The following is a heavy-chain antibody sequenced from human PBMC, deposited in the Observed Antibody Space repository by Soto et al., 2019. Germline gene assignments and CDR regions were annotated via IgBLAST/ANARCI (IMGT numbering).Heavy chain of an antibody. V-gene: IGHV5-51*01. D-gene: IGHD3-16*01. J-gene: IGHJ4*02. CDR3: ARHGGGPFDY. CDR1: GYSFANYW. Sequence: GESLKISCKGSGYSFANYWIGWVRQMPGKGLEWMGIIHPVNSDTRYSPSFQGQVSISAGKSISTAYLQWTSLKASDTAMYYCARHGGGPFDYWGQGTLVTVSS. CDR2: IHPVNSDT.